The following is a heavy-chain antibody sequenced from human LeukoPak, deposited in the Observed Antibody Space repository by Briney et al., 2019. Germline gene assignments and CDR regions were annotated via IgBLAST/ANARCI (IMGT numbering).Heavy chain of an antibody. Sequence: KTGGSLRLSCAASGFTFSSYAMSWVRQAPGKGLEWVSTISGSGIATYYVDSVKGRFTISRDNSENTLSLQMNSLRAEDTAIYYCAKAGANSYYYYMDVWGKGTTVTVSS. CDR1: GFTFSSYA. V-gene: IGHV3-23*01. CDR3: AKAGANSYYYYMDV. J-gene: IGHJ6*03. CDR2: ISGSGIAT. D-gene: IGHD3-10*01.